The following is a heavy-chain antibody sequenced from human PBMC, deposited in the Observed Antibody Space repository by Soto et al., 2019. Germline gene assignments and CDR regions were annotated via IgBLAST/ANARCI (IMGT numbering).Heavy chain of an antibody. J-gene: IGHJ4*02. CDR3: ARGGTYYYDSSGYSFFDY. V-gene: IGHV1-2*04. Sequence: GASVKVSCKASGYTFTGYYMHWVRQAPGQGLERMGWINPNSGGTNYAQKFQGWVTMTRDTSISTAYMELSRLRSDDTAVYYCARGGTYYYDSSGYSFFDYWGQGTLVTVSS. D-gene: IGHD3-22*01. CDR2: INPNSGGT. CDR1: GYTFTGYY.